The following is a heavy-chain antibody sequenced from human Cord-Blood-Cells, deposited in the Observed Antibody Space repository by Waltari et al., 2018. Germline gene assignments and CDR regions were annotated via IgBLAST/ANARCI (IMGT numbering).Heavy chain of an antibody. J-gene: IGHJ4*02. Sequence: QVQLVQSGAEVKKPGASVKVSCKASGYTFTGYYMHWVRQAPGQGLEWMGWINSNSGGTNYAQKFQGRLTMTRETSISTAYMELSRLRSDDTAVYYCARVYVYSSSSLSYWGQGTLVTVSS. CDR3: ARVYVYSSSSLSY. CDR1: GYTFTGYY. CDR2: INSNSGGT. D-gene: IGHD6-6*01. V-gene: IGHV1-2*02.